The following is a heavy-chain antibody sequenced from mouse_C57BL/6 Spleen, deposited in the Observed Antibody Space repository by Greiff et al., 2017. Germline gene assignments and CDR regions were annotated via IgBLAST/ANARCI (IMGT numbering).Heavy chain of an antibody. V-gene: IGHV1-4*01. CDR1: GYTFTSYT. D-gene: IGHD1-1*01. CDR3: ARWDYGSSWDFEY. J-gene: IGHJ2*01. CDR2: INPSSGYT. Sequence: QVQLQQSGAELARPGASVKMSCKASGYTFTSYTMHWVKQRPGQGLEWIGYINPSSGYTKYNQKFKDKATLTADKSSSTAYMQLSSLTSEDSAVYDCARWDYGSSWDFEYWGKGATLTVSS.